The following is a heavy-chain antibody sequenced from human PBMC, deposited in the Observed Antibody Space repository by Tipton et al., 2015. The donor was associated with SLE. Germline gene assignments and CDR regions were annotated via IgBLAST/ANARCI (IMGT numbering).Heavy chain of an antibody. Sequence: TLSLTCTVSSGSVSSGAYYWSWIRQHPGKGLEWIGYVFSSGTTYYNPSLQGRLSMSLDTSKNQLSLQLSSVTAADTAVYYCGSSQSPYCDGDCSAFDYWGQGTLVTVSS. J-gene: IGHJ4*02. V-gene: IGHV4-31*03. CDR3: GSSQSPYCDGDCSAFDY. CDR1: SGSVSSGAYY. CDR2: VFSSGTT. D-gene: IGHD2-21*01.